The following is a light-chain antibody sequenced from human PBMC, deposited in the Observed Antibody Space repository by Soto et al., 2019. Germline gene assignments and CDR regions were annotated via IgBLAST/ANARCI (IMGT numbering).Light chain of an antibody. Sequence: DIVMTQSPATLSVSLGDRATLSCRASQSVLSYLAWYQQKPGTAPKLLIFDASRLESGIPSRFSGSASGTEFTLTISRLQPDDFATYYCQHYNSYSEAFGQGTKVDI. CDR1: QSVLSY. CDR3: QHYNSYSEA. J-gene: IGKJ1*01. CDR2: DAS. V-gene: IGKV1-5*01.